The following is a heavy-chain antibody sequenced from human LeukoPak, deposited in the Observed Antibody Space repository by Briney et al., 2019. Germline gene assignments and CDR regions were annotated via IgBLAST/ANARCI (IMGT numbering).Heavy chain of an antibody. CDR3: ARGNRDTSGFYYYYGMDV. Sequence: GWSLRLSCAASGFTFDDYAMFWVRQAPGEGLKWVSGISWDSRNIGYAASVKGRFTVSRDNGKNSLYLQINSLRVEDTALYYCARGNRDTSGFYYYYGMDVWGQGTTVSVSS. V-gene: IGHV3-9*01. CDR1: GFTFDDYA. J-gene: IGHJ6*02. CDR2: ISWDSRNI. D-gene: IGHD6-19*01.